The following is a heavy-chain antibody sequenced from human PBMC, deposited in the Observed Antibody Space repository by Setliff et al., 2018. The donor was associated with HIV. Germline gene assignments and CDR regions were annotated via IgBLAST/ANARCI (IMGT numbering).Heavy chain of an antibody. V-gene: IGHV3-30*02. CDR2: IRYDGKNK. CDR1: GFMFSKYG. CDR3: ARHDVVRGAIDN. Sequence: PGGSLRLSCGASGFMFSKYGMHWVRQAPGKGLEWVTFIRYDGKNKVYADFVKGRFTISRDNSKNTLYLQMNTLRIEDTAIYYCARHDVVRGAIDNWGQGTLVTVSS. J-gene: IGHJ4*02. D-gene: IGHD3-10*01.